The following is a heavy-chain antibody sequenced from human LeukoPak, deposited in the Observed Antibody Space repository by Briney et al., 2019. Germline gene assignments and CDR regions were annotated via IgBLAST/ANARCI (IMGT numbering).Heavy chain of an antibody. J-gene: IGHJ4*02. CDR2: INPSGGST. Sequence: ASVKVSCKASGYTFTSYGISWVRQAPGQGLEWMGIINPSGGSTSYAQKFQGRVTMTSDTSTSTVYMELKSLRSEDTAVYFCARVGATGATADNWGQGTLVTVSS. CDR1: GYTFTSYG. D-gene: IGHD2-21*02. CDR3: ARVGATGATADN. V-gene: IGHV1-46*01.